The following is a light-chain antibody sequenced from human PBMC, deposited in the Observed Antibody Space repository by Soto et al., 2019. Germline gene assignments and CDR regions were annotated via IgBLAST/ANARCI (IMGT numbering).Light chain of an antibody. CDR1: SSNIGSNN. J-gene: IGLJ1*01. Sequence: QLVLTQPPSASGTPGQRVTISCSGSSSNIGSNNVNWYQQLPGTAPKLLISSNNQRPSGVPDRFSGSKSGTSASLAISGLQSEDEADYYCAAWDDSLSGYVFGAGTKLTVL. CDR2: SNN. V-gene: IGLV1-44*01. CDR3: AAWDDSLSGYV.